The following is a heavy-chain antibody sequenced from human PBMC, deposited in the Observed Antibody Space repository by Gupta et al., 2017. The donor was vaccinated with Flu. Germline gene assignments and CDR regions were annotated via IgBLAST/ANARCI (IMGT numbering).Heavy chain of an antibody. CDR3: SVLSSPPHHWFDP. CDR2: SPYNGNT. Sequence: SPYNGNTDYAQKFQGRVTMTTDTATNTVYMEMRSLRSDDTAVYYCSVLSSPPHHWFDPWGQGTLVTVSS. V-gene: IGHV1-18*01. D-gene: IGHD6-6*01. J-gene: IGHJ5*02.